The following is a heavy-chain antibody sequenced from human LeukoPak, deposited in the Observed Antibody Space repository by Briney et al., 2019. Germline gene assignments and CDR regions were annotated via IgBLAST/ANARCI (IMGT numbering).Heavy chain of an antibody. J-gene: IGHJ4*02. CDR3: ARDAYCGGDCYALDY. V-gene: IGHV1-2*02. CDR2: INPNSGGT. Sequence: GASVKVSCKASGYTXTGYYMHWVRQAPGQGLEWMGWINPNSGGTNYAQKFQGRVTMTRDTSISTAYMELSRLRSDDTAVYYCARDAYCGGDCYALDYWGQGTLVAVSS. D-gene: IGHD2-21*02. CDR1: GYTXTGYY.